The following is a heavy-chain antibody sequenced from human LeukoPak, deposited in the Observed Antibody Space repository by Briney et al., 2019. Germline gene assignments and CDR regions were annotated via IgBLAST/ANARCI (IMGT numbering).Heavy chain of an antibody. D-gene: IGHD6-13*01. CDR1: GYTFTSYY. V-gene: IGHV1-46*01. J-gene: IGHJ4*02. CDR3: ARIGYSSSWTETTFDY. CDR2: INPSGGST. Sequence: ASVKVSRKASGYTFTSYYMHWVRQAPGQGLEWMGIINPSGGSTSYAQKFQGRVTMTRDTSTSTVYMELSSLRSEDTAVYYCARIGYSSSWTETTFDYWGQGTLVTVSS.